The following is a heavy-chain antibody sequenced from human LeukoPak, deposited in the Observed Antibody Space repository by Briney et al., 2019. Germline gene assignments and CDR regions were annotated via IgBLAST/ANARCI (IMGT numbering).Heavy chain of an antibody. CDR1: GFTFSSYS. CDR3: AKRHYDSSGHNTRAFDI. Sequence: PGGSLRLSCAASGFTFSSYSMNWVRQAPGKGLEWVSCISSSSSYIYYADSVKGRFTISRDNAKKSLYLQMNSLTAEDTAVYYCAKRHYDSSGHNTRAFDIWGQGTMVTVSS. V-gene: IGHV3-21*04. J-gene: IGHJ3*02. CDR2: ISSSSSYI. D-gene: IGHD3-22*01.